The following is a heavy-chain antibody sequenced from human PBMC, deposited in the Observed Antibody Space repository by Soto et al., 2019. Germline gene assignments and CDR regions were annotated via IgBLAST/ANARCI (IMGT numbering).Heavy chain of an antibody. V-gene: IGHV3-33*01. Sequence: QVQLVESGGGVVQPGRSLRLSCAASGFTFSSYGMHWVRQAPGKGLEWVAVIWYDGSNKYYADSVKGRFTISRDNSKNKLYLQMNSLRAEDTAVYYCARDGGALDYWGQGTLVTVSS. D-gene: IGHD4-17*01. CDR3: ARDGGALDY. CDR1: GFTFSSYG. J-gene: IGHJ4*02. CDR2: IWYDGSNK.